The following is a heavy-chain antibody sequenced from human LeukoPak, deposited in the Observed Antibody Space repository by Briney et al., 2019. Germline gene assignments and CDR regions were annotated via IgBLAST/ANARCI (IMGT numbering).Heavy chain of an antibody. J-gene: IGHJ5*02. CDR2: ISAYNGNT. D-gene: IGHD2-8*01. Sequence: ASVKVSCKASGYTFTSYGISWVRQAPGQGLEWMGWISAYNGNTNYAQKLPGRVTMTTDTSTRTAYMELRSLRSDDTAVYYCARDGRFVVMVYANPWGQGTLVTVSS. V-gene: IGHV1-18*01. CDR3: ARDGRFVVMVYANP. CDR1: GYTFTSYG.